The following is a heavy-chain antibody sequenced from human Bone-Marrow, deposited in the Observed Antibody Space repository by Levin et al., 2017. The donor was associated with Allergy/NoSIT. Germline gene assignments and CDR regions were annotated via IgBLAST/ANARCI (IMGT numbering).Heavy chain of an antibody. Sequence: RPGGSLRLSCAASGFISAYYAMSWVRQAPGKGLEWVSGISGTYDQTFYRDSVKGRFTISRDKSKNTVYLQMNNLRVDDSAIYYCAKMEQQLVQGAFQEWGQGTLVSVSS. V-gene: IGHV3-23*01. CDR2: ISGTYDQT. CDR3: AKMEQQLVQGAFQE. J-gene: IGHJ1*01. CDR1: GFISAYYA. D-gene: IGHD6-13*01.